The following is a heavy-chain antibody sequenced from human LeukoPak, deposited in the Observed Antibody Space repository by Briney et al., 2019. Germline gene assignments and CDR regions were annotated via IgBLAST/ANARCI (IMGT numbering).Heavy chain of an antibody. CDR3: VRDALEGYYSYYYMDV. CDR2: ISNSGGT. V-gene: IGHV4-59*02. CDR1: GGPVISHY. Sequence: PSETLSLTCSVSGGPVISHYWSWIRQPPGKGLEWIGYISNSGGTDYNPSLRSRVTISINTSKNQFSLKLTSVTAADSAVYYSVRDALEGYYSYYYMDVWGRGTTVTVSS. J-gene: IGHJ6*03.